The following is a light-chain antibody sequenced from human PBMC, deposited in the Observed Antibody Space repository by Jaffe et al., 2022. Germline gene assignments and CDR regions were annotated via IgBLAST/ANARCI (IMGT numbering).Light chain of an antibody. CDR1: QGVRTH. CDR2: ATS. J-gene: IGKJ4*01. Sequence: DIQMTQSPSSLSAFVGDRVTITCRTSQGVRTHLGWYQQKPGKAPKRLISATSSLQSGVPSRFSGSGSGTEFTLTISSLQPEDFATYYCLQHSTYPLTFGGGTKVEIK. CDR3: LQHSTYPLT. V-gene: IGKV1-17*01.